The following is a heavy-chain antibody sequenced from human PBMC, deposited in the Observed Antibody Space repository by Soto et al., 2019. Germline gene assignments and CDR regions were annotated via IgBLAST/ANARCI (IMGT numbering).Heavy chain of an antibody. V-gene: IGHV3-30*04. D-gene: IGHD3-10*02. CDR2: ISYDGRNK. CDR1: GFTFTNYA. Sequence: QVQLVESGGGVVQPGRSLRLSCEASGFTFTNYALHWVRQAPDKGLEWVAVISYDGRNKDYADSVKGRFTISRDDSKNTLFLQMNNLRTEDTAVYYCTLSDGPDNARVMFSAFDNWGQGTLVSVSS. CDR3: TLSDGPDNARVMFSAFDN. J-gene: IGHJ4*02.